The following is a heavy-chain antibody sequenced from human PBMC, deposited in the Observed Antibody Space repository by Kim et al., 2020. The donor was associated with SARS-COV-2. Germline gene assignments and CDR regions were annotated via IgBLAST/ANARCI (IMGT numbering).Heavy chain of an antibody. J-gene: IGHJ4*02. Sequence: PSLKGGGTISVDTSKNQFSLTLSSVTAADTAVYYCARKGRDGYNYRGFDYWGQGTLVTVS. V-gene: IGHV4-39*01. D-gene: IGHD1-1*01. CDR3: ARKGRDGYNYRGFDY.